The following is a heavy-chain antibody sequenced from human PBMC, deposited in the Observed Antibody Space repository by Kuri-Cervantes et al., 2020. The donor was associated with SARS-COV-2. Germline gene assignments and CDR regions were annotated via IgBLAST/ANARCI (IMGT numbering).Heavy chain of an antibody. J-gene: IGHJ6*02. CDR2: IYYSGST. Sequence: SETLSLTCTVSGGSISSYYWSWIRQPPGKGLEWIGDIYYSGSTNYNSSLKSRVTISVDTSKNQFSLKLSSVTAADTAVYYCARHPPFNYDFWSGPRLGMDVWGQGTTVTVSS. D-gene: IGHD3-3*01. CDR1: GGSISSYY. CDR3: ARHPPFNYDFWSGPRLGMDV. V-gene: IGHV4-59*08.